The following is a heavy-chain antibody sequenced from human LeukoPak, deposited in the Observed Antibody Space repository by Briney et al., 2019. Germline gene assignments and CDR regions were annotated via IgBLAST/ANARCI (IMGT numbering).Heavy chain of an antibody. Sequence: SETLSLTCTVSGGSISSTSYYWGWIRQPPGKGLEWIGSIYYSGSTYYNPSLKSRVTISVDTSKNQFSLKLSSVTVADTAVYYCARGVTYYDFRSGYSANWFDPWGQGTLVTVSS. D-gene: IGHD3-3*01. CDR3: ARGVTYYDFRSGYSANWFDP. V-gene: IGHV4-39*07. CDR2: IYYSGST. J-gene: IGHJ5*02. CDR1: GGSISSTSYY.